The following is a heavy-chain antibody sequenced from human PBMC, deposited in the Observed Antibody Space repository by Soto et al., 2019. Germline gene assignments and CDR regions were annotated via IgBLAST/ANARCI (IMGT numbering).Heavy chain of an antibody. CDR1: GFNFDSYG. Sequence: VQLVESGGGVVQPRRSLRLSCAASGFNFDSYGMHWVRQAPGKGLEWVSLISSDGSNRYSADSVKGRFTISRDNSKSMLYLQINSLTAEDTAIYYCAKGRPRSSGSKQYYALDVWGQGTTVTVSS. J-gene: IGHJ6*02. V-gene: IGHV3-33*05. D-gene: IGHD6-19*01. CDR2: ISSDGSNR. CDR3: AKGRPRSSGSKQYYALDV.